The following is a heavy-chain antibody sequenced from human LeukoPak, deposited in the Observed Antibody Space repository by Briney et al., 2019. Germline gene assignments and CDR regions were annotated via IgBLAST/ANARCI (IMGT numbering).Heavy chain of an antibody. CDR2: IWYDGSNR. CDR3: ARDGGHFSGSGSFFNS. D-gene: IGHD3-10*01. V-gene: IGHV3-33*01. J-gene: IGHJ5*01. CDR1: GFTFTTFG. Sequence: RPGGSLRLSCRASGFTFTTFGFHWVRQAPGKGLEWVAVIWYDGSNRYYADPVRGRFTISRDDSKNTVYLQMNSLRAEDTAVYYCARDGGHFSGSGSFFNSWGQGTLVTVSA.